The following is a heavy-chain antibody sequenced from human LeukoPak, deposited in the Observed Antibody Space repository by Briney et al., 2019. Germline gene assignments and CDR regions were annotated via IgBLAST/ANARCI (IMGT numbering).Heavy chain of an antibody. D-gene: IGHD3-10*01. CDR3: AKCSVGFGELRNWFDP. V-gene: IGHV3-30*02. CDR1: GFTFSSYG. Sequence: TGGSLRLSCAASGFTFSSYGMHWVRQAPGKGLEWVAFIRYDGSNKYYADSVKGRFTISRDNSKNTLYLQMNSLRAEDTAVYYCAKCSVGFGELRNWFDPWGQGTLVTVSS. CDR2: IRYDGSNK. J-gene: IGHJ5*02.